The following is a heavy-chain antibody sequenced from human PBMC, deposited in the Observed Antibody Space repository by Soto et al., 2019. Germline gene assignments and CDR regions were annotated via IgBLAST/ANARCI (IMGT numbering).Heavy chain of an antibody. J-gene: IGHJ4*02. Sequence: SETLSLTCTVSGGSIRDYYWGWIRQSPGKGLEWIGYIYYTGTTKYNPSLKSRVTISVDSSKNQFSLKLDSVTAADTAVFYCARLGGYYQAFDSWGQGTLVTVS. CDR3: ARLGGYYQAFDS. CDR1: GGSIRDYY. CDR2: IYYTGTT. D-gene: IGHD3-22*01. V-gene: IGHV4-59*08.